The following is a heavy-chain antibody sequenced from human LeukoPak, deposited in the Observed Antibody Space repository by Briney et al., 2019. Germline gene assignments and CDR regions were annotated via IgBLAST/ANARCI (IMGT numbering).Heavy chain of an antibody. Sequence: SETLSLTCTVSGGSISSSSYYWGWIRQPPGKGLEWIGSIYYSGSTYYNPSLKSRVTISVDTSKNQFSLKLSSVTAADTAVYYCARDLSPASVPAVLMDVWGKGTTVTASS. CDR1: GGSISSSSYY. D-gene: IGHD2-2*01. J-gene: IGHJ6*03. CDR2: IYYSGST. CDR3: ARDLSPASVPAVLMDV. V-gene: IGHV4-39*07.